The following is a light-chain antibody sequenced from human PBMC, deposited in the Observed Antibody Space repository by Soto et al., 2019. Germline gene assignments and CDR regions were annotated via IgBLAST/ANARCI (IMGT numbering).Light chain of an antibody. CDR2: DTS. Sequence: EIVLTQSPVTLSVSPGESATLSCRASQSVGSFLAWYRQRPGQAPRLLTYDTSERATGIPARFSGSGFGTVFTLTISSLEPDDFAVYYCQQRSNFFSFGPGTKVDIK. CDR3: QQRSNFFS. V-gene: IGKV3-11*01. J-gene: IGKJ3*01. CDR1: QSVGSF.